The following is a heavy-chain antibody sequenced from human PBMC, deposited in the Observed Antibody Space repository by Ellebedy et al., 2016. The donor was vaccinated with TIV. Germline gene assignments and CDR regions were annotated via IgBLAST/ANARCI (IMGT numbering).Heavy chain of an antibody. Sequence: PGGSLRLSCAASGFTFSNYMLHRVRQRPGKGLEWVAGIGNAGDTYYLGSVKGRFTISRDNTKNSFELQMHRLTAGDTAEYYCARAGTGSALGLDVWGQGTTVTVSS. J-gene: IGHJ6*02. CDR1: GFTFSNYM. D-gene: IGHD3-10*01. CDR3: ARAGTGSALGLDV. CDR2: IGNAGDT. V-gene: IGHV3-13*01.